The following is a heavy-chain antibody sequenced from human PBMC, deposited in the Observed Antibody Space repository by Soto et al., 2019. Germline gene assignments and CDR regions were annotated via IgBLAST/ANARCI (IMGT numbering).Heavy chain of an antibody. CDR2: IYHSGST. J-gene: IGHJ4*02. CDR1: GVSISSGDYY. V-gene: IGHV4-30-2*01. CDR3: ATAPGPY. Sequence: TSETLSLTCTVSGVSISSGDYYWSWIRQPPGKGLEWIGYIYHSGSTYYNPSLKSRVTISVDRSKNQFSLKLSSVTAADTAVYYCATAPGPYWGQGTLVTVSS.